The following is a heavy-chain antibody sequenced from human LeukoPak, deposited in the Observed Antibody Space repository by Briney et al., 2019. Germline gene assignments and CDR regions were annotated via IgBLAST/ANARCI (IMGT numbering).Heavy chain of an antibody. Sequence: ASVKVSCKASGYTFTSYYMHWVRQAPGQGLEWMGIINPSGGSTSYAQKFQGRVTMTRDTSTSTVYMELSSLRSEDTAVHYCARDKVRGVIIKAGWFDPWGQGTLVTVSS. V-gene: IGHV1-46*01. J-gene: IGHJ5*02. D-gene: IGHD3-10*01. CDR2: INPSGGST. CDR1: GYTFTSYY. CDR3: ARDKVRGVIIKAGWFDP.